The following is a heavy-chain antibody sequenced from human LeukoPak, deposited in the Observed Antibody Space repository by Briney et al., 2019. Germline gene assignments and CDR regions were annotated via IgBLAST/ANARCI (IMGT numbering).Heavy chain of an antibody. Sequence: GSLRLSCAASGFTFSDYYMSWIRQAPGKGLEWVSYISSSGSTIYYADSVKGRFTISRDNAKNSLYLQMNSLRAEDTAVYYCASQEPVGYCSGGSCYPDYWGQGTLVTVSS. CDR1: GFTFSDYY. CDR3: ASQEPVGYCSGGSCYPDY. J-gene: IGHJ4*02. CDR2: ISSSGSTI. D-gene: IGHD2-15*01. V-gene: IGHV3-11*04.